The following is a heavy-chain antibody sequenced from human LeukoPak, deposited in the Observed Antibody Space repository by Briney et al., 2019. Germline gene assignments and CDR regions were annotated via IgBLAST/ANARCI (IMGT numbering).Heavy chain of an antibody. J-gene: IGHJ5*02. V-gene: IGHV4-39*01. CDR1: GGSISSSDYH. Sequence: SEALSLTCSVSGGSISSSDYHWGWIRQPPGKGLEWIGNLYYGGSTSYNPSPKSRVTISVDTSKNQFSLKLSSVTAADTAVYYCARLKRYCSVSSCYLNWLDPWGQGTLVTVSS. D-gene: IGHD2-15*01. CDR2: LYYGGST. CDR3: ARLKRYCSVSSCYLNWLDP.